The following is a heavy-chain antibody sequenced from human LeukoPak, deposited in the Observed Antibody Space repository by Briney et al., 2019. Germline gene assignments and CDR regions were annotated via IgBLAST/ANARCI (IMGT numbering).Heavy chain of an antibody. V-gene: IGHV3-74*01. J-gene: IGHJ3*02. CDR3: ARRSAAKDAFDI. CDR2: INSDGSTT. Sequence: GGSLRLSCAASGFTFSSYWMHWVRQAPGKGLMWVSRINSDGSTTSYADSVKGRFTISRDNAKNTLYLQMNSLRAEDTAVYYCARRSAAKDAFDIWGQGTMVTVSS. CDR1: GFTFSSYW. D-gene: IGHD6-25*01.